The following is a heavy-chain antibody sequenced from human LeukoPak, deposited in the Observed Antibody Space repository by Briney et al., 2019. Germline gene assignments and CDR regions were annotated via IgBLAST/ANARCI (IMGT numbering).Heavy chain of an antibody. D-gene: IGHD6-19*01. CDR1: GGSFSGYY. Sequence: ASETLSLTCAVYGGSFSGYYWSWIRQPPGKGLEWIGEINHSGSTNYNPSLKSRVTISVDTSKNQFSLKLSSVTAADTAVYYCARGGGEQWLVLYYYGMDVWGQGTTVTVSS. J-gene: IGHJ6*02. CDR3: ARGGGEQWLVLYYYGMDV. V-gene: IGHV4-34*01. CDR2: INHSGST.